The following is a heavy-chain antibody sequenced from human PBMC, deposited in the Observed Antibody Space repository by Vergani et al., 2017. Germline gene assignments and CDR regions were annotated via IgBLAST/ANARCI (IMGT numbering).Heavy chain of an antibody. V-gene: IGHV3-30*02. D-gene: IGHD2-15*01. J-gene: IGHJ4*02. CDR1: GFTFNIYG. Sequence: QVPLVESGGGVVQPGGSLRLSCAASGFTFNIYGMHWVRQAPGKGLEWVASIRSDESRRYYGDSMEGPFTISRDNSKNTLYLQMKSLRPEDTAVYYCAKEGGGYCSGGTCYPEYWGQGTLVIVSS. CDR3: AKEGGGYCSGGTCYPEY. CDR2: IRSDESRR.